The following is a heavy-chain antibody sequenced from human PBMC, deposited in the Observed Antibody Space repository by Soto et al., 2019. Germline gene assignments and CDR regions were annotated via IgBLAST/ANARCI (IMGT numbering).Heavy chain of an antibody. CDR2: IIPVFGTT. CDR3: ARSSPYIVVRKPTGNQDYYGMDV. J-gene: IGHJ6*02. V-gene: IGHV1-69*01. CDR1: GGTFSNYT. D-gene: IGHD2-2*01. Sequence: QVQLVQSGAEVKKPGSSVKVFCKASGGTFSNYTISWVRQAPGQGLEWMGGIIPVFGTTDYEQKCQGRVTINADGSTSTAYMKLSSLRSADTAVYYCARSSPYIVVRKPTGNQDYYGMDVWGQGTTVTVSS.